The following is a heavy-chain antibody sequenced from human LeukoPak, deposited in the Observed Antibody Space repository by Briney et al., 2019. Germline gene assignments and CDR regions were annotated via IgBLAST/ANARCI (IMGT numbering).Heavy chain of an antibody. J-gene: IGHJ6*03. V-gene: IGHV4-4*02. CDR2: IYHSGST. CDR1: GGSISSSNW. Sequence: PSETLSLTCAVSGGSISSSNWWSWVRQPPGKGLEWIGEIYHSGSTNYNPSLKSRVTISVDKSKNQFSLKLSSVTAADTAVYYCARNPDLNYGDYYYYMDVWGKGTTVTVSS. D-gene: IGHD4-17*01. CDR3: ARNPDLNYGDYYYYMDV.